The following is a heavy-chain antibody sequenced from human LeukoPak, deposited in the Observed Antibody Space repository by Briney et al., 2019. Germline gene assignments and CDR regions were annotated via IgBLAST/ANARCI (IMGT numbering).Heavy chain of an antibody. D-gene: IGHD6-25*01. CDR2: IRGDGSMT. J-gene: IGHJ4*02. V-gene: IGHV3-74*01. Sequence: GGSLRLSCAASEFTFSAYWMHWVRQAPGKGLVWVSRIRGDGSMTNYADSVKGRFTISRDNAKNTLYLQMNSLRLEDTAVYYRARENLAAAADYWGQGTTVTVSS. CDR3: ARENLAAAADY. CDR1: EFTFSAYW.